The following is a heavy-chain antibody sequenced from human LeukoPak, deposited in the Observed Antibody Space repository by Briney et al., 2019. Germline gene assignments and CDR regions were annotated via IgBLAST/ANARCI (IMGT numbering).Heavy chain of an antibody. V-gene: IGHV3-23*01. Sequence: PGGSLRLSCAASGFTFSSYGMSWVRQAPGKGLEGVSDISGSGGSTYYADSVKGRFTISRDNSKNTLYLQMNSLRAEDTAVYYCALIPGIKGAYYYYYMDVWGKGTTVTVSS. CDR3: ALIPGIKGAYYYYYMDV. CDR2: ISGSGGST. CDR1: GFTFSSYG. D-gene: IGHD3-10*01. J-gene: IGHJ6*03.